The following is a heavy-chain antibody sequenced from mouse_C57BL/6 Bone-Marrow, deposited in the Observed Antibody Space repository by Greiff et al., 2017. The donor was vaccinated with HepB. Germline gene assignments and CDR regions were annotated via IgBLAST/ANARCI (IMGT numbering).Heavy chain of an antibody. CDR2: LSNGGGST. D-gene: IGHD1-1*01. CDR3: ARRGWHYYGSSSYYAMDY. Sequence: EVMLVESGGGLVQPGGSLKLSCAASGFTFSDYYMYWVRQTPEKRLEWVAYLSNGGGSTYYPDTVKGRFTISRDYSKNTLYLQMSRQKSEDTAMYYCARRGWHYYGSSSYYAMDYWGQGTSVTGSS. J-gene: IGHJ4*01. V-gene: IGHV5-12*01. CDR1: GFTFSDYY.